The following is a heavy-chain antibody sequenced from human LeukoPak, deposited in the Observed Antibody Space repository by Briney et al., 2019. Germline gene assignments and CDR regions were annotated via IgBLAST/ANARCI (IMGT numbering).Heavy chain of an antibody. CDR1: GGTFSSYA. Sequence: SVKVSCKASGGTFSSYAISWVRQAPGQGLEWMGGIIPIFGTANYAQKFQGRVTITADESTSTAYMELSSLRSEDTAVYYCARGRNSGSYWACDYWGQGTLVTVSS. D-gene: IGHD1-26*01. J-gene: IGHJ4*02. V-gene: IGHV1-69*13. CDR2: IIPIFGTA. CDR3: ARGRNSGSYWACDY.